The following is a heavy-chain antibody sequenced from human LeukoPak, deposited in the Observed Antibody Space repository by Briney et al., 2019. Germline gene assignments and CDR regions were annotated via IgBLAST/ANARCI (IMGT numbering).Heavy chain of an antibody. CDR1: GGSFSGYY. J-gene: IGHJ6*02. CDR2: INHSGST. V-gene: IGHV4-34*01. CDR3: ARCRPTVFGYPHYYYCYGMDV. D-gene: IGHD3-10*02. Sequence: PSETLSPTCAVYGGSFSGYYWSWIRQPPGKGLEWIGEINHSGSTNYNPSLKSRVTISVDTSKSQFSLKPSSVTAADTAVYYCARCRPTVFGYPHYYYCYGMDVGGQGTTVTVSS.